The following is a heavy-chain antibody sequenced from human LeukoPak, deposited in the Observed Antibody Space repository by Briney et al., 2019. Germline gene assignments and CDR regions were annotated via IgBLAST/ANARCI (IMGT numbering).Heavy chain of an antibody. CDR1: GFTFSSYG. CDR3: ARGPYYYDSSGYAEYFQH. CDR2: IWYGGSNK. D-gene: IGHD3-22*01. J-gene: IGHJ1*01. Sequence: QPGRSLRLSCAASGFTFSSYGMHWVRQAPGKGLEWVAVIWYGGSNKYYADSVKGRFTISRDNSKNTLYLQMNSLRAEDTAVYYCARGPYYYDSSGYAEYFQHWGQGTLVTVSS. V-gene: IGHV3-33*08.